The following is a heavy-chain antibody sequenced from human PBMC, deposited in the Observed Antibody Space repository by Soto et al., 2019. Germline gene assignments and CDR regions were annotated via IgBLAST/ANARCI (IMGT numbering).Heavy chain of an antibody. V-gene: IGHV4-59*01. CDR2: INYSGST. CDR3: ARVWTFHWYFDL. D-gene: IGHD1-1*01. J-gene: IGHJ2*01. CDR1: GGSISSYY. Sequence: QVQLQESGPGLVKPSETLSLTCTVSGGSISSYYWSWIRQPPGKGLEWIGYINYSGSTNHNHSLKSRVTTSVDTSQNQFSLKLSSVTAADTAVYYCARVWTFHWYFDLWGRGTLFTVSS.